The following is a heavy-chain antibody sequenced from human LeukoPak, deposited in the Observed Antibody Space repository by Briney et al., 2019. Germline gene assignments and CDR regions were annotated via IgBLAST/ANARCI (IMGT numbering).Heavy chain of an antibody. D-gene: IGHD6-6*01. V-gene: IGHV1-2*02. Sequence: GASVKVSCKASGYTFTGYYMHWVRQAPGQGLEWMGWINPNSGGTNYAQKFQGRVTMTRDTSISTAYMEVSRLRPEDTAVYYCARGPLGSSSSGYYYYMDVWGKGTTVTVSS. CDR1: GYTFTGYY. CDR2: INPNSGGT. J-gene: IGHJ6*03. CDR3: ARGPLGSSSSGYYYYMDV.